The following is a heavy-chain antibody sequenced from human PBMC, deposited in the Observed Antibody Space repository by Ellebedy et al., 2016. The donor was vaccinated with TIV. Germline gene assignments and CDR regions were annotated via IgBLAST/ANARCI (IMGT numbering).Heavy chain of an antibody. D-gene: IGHD5-18*01. J-gene: IGHJ4*02. CDR2: INSDGSSI. V-gene: IGHV3-74*01. CDR3: SCGYSYGYSDF. Sequence: WIRQPPGKGLVWVSRINSDGSSISYADSVKGRFTISRDNAKNTLYLQMNSLRAEDTAVYYCSCGYSYGYSDFWGQGTLVTVSS.